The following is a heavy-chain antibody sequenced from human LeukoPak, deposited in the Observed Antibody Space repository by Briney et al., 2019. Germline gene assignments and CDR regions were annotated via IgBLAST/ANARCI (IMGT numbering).Heavy chain of an antibody. J-gene: IGHJ4*02. CDR1: GFTVSSNY. CDR3: ARGIDY. V-gene: IGHV3-66*02. Sequence: GGSLRLACKVSGFTVSSNYMSWVRQAPGKGLEWVSIIYSGGYTHYADSVKGRFAISRDSPKNTLYLQMNSLRAEDTAVYYCARGIDYWGQGTLVTVSS. CDR2: IYSGGYT.